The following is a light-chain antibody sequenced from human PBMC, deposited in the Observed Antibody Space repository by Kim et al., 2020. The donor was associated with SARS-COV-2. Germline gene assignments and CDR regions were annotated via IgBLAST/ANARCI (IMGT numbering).Light chain of an antibody. Sequence: VSPGKRVTLPGWASQSLSSNFAWYQQQPGQAPRLLIFDASTRATGIPARFSGSGSGTDFTLTLSSLQSEDFAVYYCQQYDDWPRYTFGQGTKLEI. J-gene: IGKJ2*01. CDR2: DAS. V-gene: IGKV3-15*01. CDR3: QQYDDWPRYT. CDR1: QSLSSN.